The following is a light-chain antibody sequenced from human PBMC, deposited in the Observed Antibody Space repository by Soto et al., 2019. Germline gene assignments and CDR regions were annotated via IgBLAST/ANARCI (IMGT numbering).Light chain of an antibody. V-gene: IGLV3-25*03. CDR2: KNN. CDR3: QSADSSGTYRV. Sequence: SYELTQSPSVSVSPGQTARITCSGDALPKEYVYWYQQKPGQAPVLLIYKNNERPSGIPERFSGSSSGTKDTLTISGVQAEDEADYYCQSADSSGTYRVFGGGTKLTVL. J-gene: IGLJ2*01. CDR1: ALPKEY.